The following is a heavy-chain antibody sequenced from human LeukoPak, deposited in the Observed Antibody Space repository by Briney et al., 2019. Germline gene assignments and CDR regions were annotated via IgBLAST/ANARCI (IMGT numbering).Heavy chain of an antibody. CDR3: ARGRQDVTMIVVVMTAVSYYLAV. D-gene: IGHD3-22*01. CDR2: MNPSGST. J-gene: IGHJ6*03. V-gene: IGHV4-34*01. CDR1: GGSFSGYY. Sequence: SETLSLTCAVYGGSFSGYYWTWIRHTPEKGLEWNGEMNPSGSTNHNPSLKSRVTISVDTSKNQFSLKLSSVTAADTAVYYCARGRQDVTMIVVVMTAVSYYLAVWGKGTTVTVS.